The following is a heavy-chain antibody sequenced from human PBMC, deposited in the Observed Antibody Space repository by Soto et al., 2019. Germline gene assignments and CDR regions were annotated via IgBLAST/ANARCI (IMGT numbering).Heavy chain of an antibody. V-gene: IGHV1-46*01. CDR1: GYTFTSYY. CDR3: ARDRRYDFWSGSSNRNWFDP. Sequence: GASVKVSCKASGYTFTSYYMHWVRHAPGQGLEWMGIINPSGGSTSYAQKFQGRVTMTRDTSTSTVYMELSSLRSEDTAVYYCARDRRYDFWSGSSNRNWFDPWGQGTLVTVSS. D-gene: IGHD3-3*01. J-gene: IGHJ5*02. CDR2: INPSGGST.